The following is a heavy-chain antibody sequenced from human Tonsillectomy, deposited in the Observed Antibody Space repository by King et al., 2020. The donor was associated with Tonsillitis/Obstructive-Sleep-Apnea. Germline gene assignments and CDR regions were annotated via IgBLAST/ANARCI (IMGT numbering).Heavy chain of an antibody. CDR2: FDPEDGET. CDR3: ATGSLSRVVVVESYYYYYMDV. CDR1: GYTLTELS. J-gene: IGHJ6*03. V-gene: IGHV1-24*01. D-gene: IGHD2-21*01. Sequence: QLVQCGAEVKKPGASVKVSCKVSGYTLTELSMHWVRQAPGKGLEWMGGFDPEDGETIYAQKFQGRVTMTEDTSTDTAYMELSSLRSEDTAVYYCATGSLSRVVVVESYYYYYMDVWGKGTTVTVSS.